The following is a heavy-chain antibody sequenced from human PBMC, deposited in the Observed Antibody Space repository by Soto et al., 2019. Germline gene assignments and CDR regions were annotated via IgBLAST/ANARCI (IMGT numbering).Heavy chain of an antibody. D-gene: IGHD5-12*01. V-gene: IGHV3-30-3*02. CDR1: GFTFRSYA. CDR3: SRFVGYGGSEYYFDN. CDR2: ISNEGNNN. Sequence: QVQPVESGGGVVQPGRSLRLSCVVSGFTFRSYAMHWVRQAPGKGLEWVAVISNEGNNNYHADSVKGRFTISRDNSKNTLYLHMDSLRAEDTALYYCSRFVGYGGSEYYFDNWGQGIQVIVST. J-gene: IGHJ4*02.